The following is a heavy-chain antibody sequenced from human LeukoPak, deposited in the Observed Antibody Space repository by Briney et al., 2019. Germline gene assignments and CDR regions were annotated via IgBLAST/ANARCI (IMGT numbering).Heavy chain of an antibody. V-gene: IGHV3-30*04. Sequence: PGGSLRLSCAASGFTFSSYAMHWVRQAPGKGLEWVAVIIYDGSNQYYGDSVKGRFTISRDNSKNTLYLLMNSLRTDDTAVYYWARSDSSGLDYWGQGTLVTVSS. J-gene: IGHJ4*02. D-gene: IGHD3-22*01. CDR2: IIYDGSNQ. CDR1: GFTFSSYA. CDR3: ARSDSSGLDY.